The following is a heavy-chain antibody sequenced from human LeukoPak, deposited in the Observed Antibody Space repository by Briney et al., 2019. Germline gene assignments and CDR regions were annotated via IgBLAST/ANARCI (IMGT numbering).Heavy chain of an antibody. CDR1: GGTLRSYA. CDR2: IIPIFGTA. J-gene: IGHJ4*02. CDR3: ASSTRLLLLLDY. Sequence: PGKVSCKGSGGTLRSYAISWVRQAPGQRLEWMGGIIPIFGTANYAQKFQGRVTITTDESTSTAYMELSSLRSEDTAVYYCASSTRLLLLLDYWGQGTLVTVSS. V-gene: IGHV1-69*05. D-gene: IGHD3-22*01.